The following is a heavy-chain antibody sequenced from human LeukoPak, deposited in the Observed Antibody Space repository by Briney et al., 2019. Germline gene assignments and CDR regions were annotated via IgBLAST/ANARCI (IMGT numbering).Heavy chain of an antibody. D-gene: IGHD2-21*02. CDR1: GFTFSSYS. V-gene: IGHV3-21*04. J-gene: IGHJ4*02. Sequence: GGSLRLSCAASGFTFSSYSMNWVRQAPGKGLEWVSSISSSSSYIYYADSVKGRFTISRDNSKNTLYLQMNSLRAEDTAVYYCAKTCGGDCYSDFDYWGQGTLVTVSS. CDR2: ISSSSSYI. CDR3: AKTCGGDCYSDFDY.